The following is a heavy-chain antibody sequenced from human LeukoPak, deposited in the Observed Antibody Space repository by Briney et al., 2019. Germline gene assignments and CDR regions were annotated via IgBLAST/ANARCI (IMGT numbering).Heavy chain of an antibody. D-gene: IGHD2-21*02. Sequence: PGRSLRLSCAASGFTFSNHGMHWVRQAPGKGLEWVAVIWYDGSNQYYADSMKGRFTISRDNSKNMVYLQMNSLRAEDTATYYCARWGDGKRFDYWGQGTLVTVSS. CDR1: GFTFSNHG. J-gene: IGHJ4*02. CDR2: IWYDGSNQ. CDR3: ARWGDGKRFDY. V-gene: IGHV3-33*01.